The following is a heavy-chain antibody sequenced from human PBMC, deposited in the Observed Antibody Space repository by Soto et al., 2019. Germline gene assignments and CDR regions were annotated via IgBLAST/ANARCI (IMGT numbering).Heavy chain of an antibody. Sequence: GGSLRLSCAASGFTFSSYEMNWVRQAPGKGLEWVSYISSSGSTIYYADSVKGRFTISRDNAKNSLYLQMNSLRAEDTAVYYCARVLEPRRWFDPWGQGTLATVSS. CDR2: ISSSGSTI. CDR3: ARVLEPRRWFDP. V-gene: IGHV3-48*03. CDR1: GFTFSSYE. J-gene: IGHJ5*02. D-gene: IGHD1-1*01.